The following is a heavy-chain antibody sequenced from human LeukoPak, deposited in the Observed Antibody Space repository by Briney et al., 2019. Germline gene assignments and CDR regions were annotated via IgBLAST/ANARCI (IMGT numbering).Heavy chain of an antibody. Sequence: GRSLRLSCAASGFTFSSYGMHWVRQAPGKGLEWVGVIWYDGSNKYYADSVKGGFTISRDNAKNSLYLQMNSLRAEDTAVYYCARDSYIVVPAAMPTVYFDFWGRGTLVTVSS. CDR1: GFTFSSYG. CDR2: IWYDGSNK. D-gene: IGHD2-2*01. J-gene: IGHJ2*01. CDR3: ARDSYIVVPAAMPTVYFDF. V-gene: IGHV3-33*01.